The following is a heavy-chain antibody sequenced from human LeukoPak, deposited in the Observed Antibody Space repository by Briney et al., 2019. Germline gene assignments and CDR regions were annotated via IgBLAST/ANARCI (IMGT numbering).Heavy chain of an antibody. D-gene: IGHD5-18*01. J-gene: IGHJ4*02. CDR1: GGSISSGGYY. CDR2: IYHSGST. V-gene: IGHV4-30-2*01. Sequence: PSETLSLTCTVSGGSISSGGYYWSWIRQPPGKGLEWIGYIYHSGSTYHNPSLKSRVSISVDRSKNQFSLKLSSVTAADTAVYYCAREPGYSYGYRWGFGYWGQGTLVTVSS. CDR3: AREPGYSYGYRWGFGY.